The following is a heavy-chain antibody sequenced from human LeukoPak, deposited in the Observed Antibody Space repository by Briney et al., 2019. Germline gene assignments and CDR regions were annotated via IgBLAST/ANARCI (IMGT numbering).Heavy chain of an antibody. J-gene: IGHJ4*02. D-gene: IGHD6-13*01. V-gene: IGHV1-18*01. CDR1: GYTLTELS. CDR2: ISAYNGNT. CDR3: ARTEYSSSWYGEAGGFDY. Sequence: GASVKVSCKVSGYTLTELSMHWVRQAPGQGLEWMGWISAYNGNTNYAQKLQGRVTMTTDTSTSTAYMELRSLRSDDTAVYYCARTEYSSSWYGEAGGFDYWGQGTLVTVSS.